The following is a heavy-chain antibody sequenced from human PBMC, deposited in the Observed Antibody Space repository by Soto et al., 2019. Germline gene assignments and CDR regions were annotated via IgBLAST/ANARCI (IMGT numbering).Heavy chain of an antibody. Sequence: SETLSLTCAVYGGSFSGYYWCWIRQPPGKGLEWIGEINHSGSTNYDPSLKSRVTISVDTSKNQFSLKLSSVTAADTAVYYCARVGEDIVVVPAASFFDYLGQGTLVTVSS. CDR1: GGSFSGYY. CDR2: INHSGST. J-gene: IGHJ4*02. D-gene: IGHD2-2*01. CDR3: ARVGEDIVVVPAASFFDY. V-gene: IGHV4-34*01.